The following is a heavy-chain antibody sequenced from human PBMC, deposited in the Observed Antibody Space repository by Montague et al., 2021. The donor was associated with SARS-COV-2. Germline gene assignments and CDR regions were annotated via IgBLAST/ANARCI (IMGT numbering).Heavy chain of an antibody. CDR2: IFYKGNT. CDR1: GGSLNKHY. Sequence: SETLSLTCTVSGGSLNKHYWSWIQKAPGKELEWLGNIFYKGNTNYNVLLRGRVSMSLDTPQNQFSLRLTSLTAADTAVYYCARSISSSGARDNWGQGILVTVS. V-gene: IGHV4-59*11. CDR3: ARSISSSGARDN. J-gene: IGHJ4*02. D-gene: IGHD3-22*01.